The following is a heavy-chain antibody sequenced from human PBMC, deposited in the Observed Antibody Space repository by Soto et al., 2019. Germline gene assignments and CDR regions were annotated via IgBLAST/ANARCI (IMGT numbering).Heavy chain of an antibody. CDR3: AREGDDFGGGDY. V-gene: IGHV1-69*12. CDR1: GGTFNNYA. D-gene: IGHD4-17*01. J-gene: IGHJ4*02. CDR2: IIPIFVTA. Sequence: QVHLVQSGAEVKKPGSSVKVSCQASGGTFNNYAMNWIRQAPGQGLEWMGAIIPIFVTANYAPKFQGRVTITADESTRTTYMTLSSLRSEDTAMYYCAREGDDFGGGDYWGQGTLVTVSS.